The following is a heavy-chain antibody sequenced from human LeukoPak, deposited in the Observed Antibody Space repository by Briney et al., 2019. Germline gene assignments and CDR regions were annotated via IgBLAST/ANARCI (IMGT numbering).Heavy chain of an antibody. CDR1: GFTFSSYF. J-gene: IGHJ6*02. V-gene: IGHV3-74*03. CDR2: INSDGTNK. Sequence: GGSLRLSCAASGFTFSSYFMHWVRQVPGKGLVWVSRINSDGTNKVYADSVKGRVTISRDNAENTLYLQMNSLRAEDTAVYYCVRKFPGYNGMDVWSQGTTVIVSS. D-gene: IGHD1-1*01. CDR3: VRKFPGYNGMDV.